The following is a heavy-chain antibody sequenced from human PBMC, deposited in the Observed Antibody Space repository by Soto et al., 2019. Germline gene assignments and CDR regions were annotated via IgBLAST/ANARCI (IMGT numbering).Heavy chain of an antibody. Sequence: QVQLVXSGGXAVQPGXSLRLXCAASGFVFSXYGMHWVRQAPGXXXXXXXXTSYDGSQKYYGDSVKGRFTISRDNSKNTLYLAVKSLRRDHTAVYSCAKDRDEGPYCSGCDWFYYYYYMDVWGKGTTVTVSS. V-gene: IGHV3-30*18. D-gene: IGHD2-15*01. CDR1: GFVFSXYG. CDR3: AKDRDEGPYCSGCDWFYYYYYMDV. CDR2: TSYDGSQK. J-gene: IGHJ6*03.